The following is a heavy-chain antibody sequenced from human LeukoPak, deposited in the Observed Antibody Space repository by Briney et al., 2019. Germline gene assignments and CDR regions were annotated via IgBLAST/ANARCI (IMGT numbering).Heavy chain of an antibody. Sequence: ASVKVSCKASGYTFTSYDINWVRQAPGQGLEWMGWMNPNSGNTGYAQKFQGRVTMTRNTSISTAYMELSSLRSEDTAVYYCARMYYDFWSGYPPLYYYYYYMDVWGKGTTVTVSS. CDR2: MNPNSGNT. J-gene: IGHJ6*03. D-gene: IGHD3-3*01. CDR1: GYTFTSYD. V-gene: IGHV1-8*01. CDR3: ARMYYDFWSGYPPLYYYYYYMDV.